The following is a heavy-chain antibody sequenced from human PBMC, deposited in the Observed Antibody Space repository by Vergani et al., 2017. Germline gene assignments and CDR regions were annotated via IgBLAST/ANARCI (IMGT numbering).Heavy chain of an antibody. D-gene: IGHD3-22*01. CDR1: GYSLTELT. V-gene: IGHV1-24*01. CDR3: KIVTDYYDSSGYYLDY. Sequence: QVQLVQSGSEVRKPGASVKVYCQVSGYSLTELTIHWVRPAPGKGLEWMGGFDPEHGEVTFAHHIQGRITMTEDRSTDTAYMDLSSLRPEDTALYYCKIVTDYYDSSGYYLDYWGQGTLVTVSS. CDR2: FDPEHGEV. J-gene: IGHJ4*02.